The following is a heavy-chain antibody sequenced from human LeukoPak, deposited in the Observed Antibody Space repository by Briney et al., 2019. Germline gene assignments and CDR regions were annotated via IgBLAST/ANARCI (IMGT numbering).Heavy chain of an antibody. Sequence: SETLSLTCAVSGGSISSSSYYWGWIRQPPGKGLEWIGSIYYSGSTYYNPSLKSRVTISVDTSKNQFSLKLSSVTAADTAVYYCARHQDSSGWYHYWGQGTLVTVSS. J-gene: IGHJ4*02. CDR2: IYYSGST. CDR1: GGSISSSSYY. D-gene: IGHD6-19*01. CDR3: ARHQDSSGWYHY. V-gene: IGHV4-39*01.